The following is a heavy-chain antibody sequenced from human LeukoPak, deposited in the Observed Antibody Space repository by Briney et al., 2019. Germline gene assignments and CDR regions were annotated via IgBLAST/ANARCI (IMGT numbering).Heavy chain of an antibody. CDR3: ARAGYCSTTSCYDY. V-gene: IGHV4-59*01. Sequence: PSETLSLTCTVSGTSISTYYWNWIRQPPGKGLEWIAYIYYSGSTNYNPSLKSRVTISVDTSKAQFSLKLSSVTAADTAVYYCARAGYCSTTSCYDYWGQGTLVTVSS. D-gene: IGHD2-2*01. CDR1: GTSISTYY. CDR2: IYYSGST. J-gene: IGHJ4*02.